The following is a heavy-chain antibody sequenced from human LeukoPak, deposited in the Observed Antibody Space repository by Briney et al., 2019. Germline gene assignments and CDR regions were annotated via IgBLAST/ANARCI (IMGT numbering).Heavy chain of an antibody. V-gene: IGHV3-7*01. Sequence: GGSLRLSCAASGFTFSSYWMSWVRQAPGKGLEWVANIKQDGSEKYYVDSVKGRFTISRDNAKNSLYLQMNSLRAEDTAVYYCARDQSLFYYDSSGPGDHWGQGTLVTVSS. D-gene: IGHD3-22*01. CDR1: GFTFSSYW. J-gene: IGHJ4*02. CDR3: ARDQSLFYYDSSGPGDH. CDR2: IKQDGSEK.